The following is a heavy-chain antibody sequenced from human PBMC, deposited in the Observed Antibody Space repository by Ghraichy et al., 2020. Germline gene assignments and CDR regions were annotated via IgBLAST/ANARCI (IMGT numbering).Heavy chain of an antibody. D-gene: IGHD3-10*01. J-gene: IGHJ6*02. V-gene: IGHV3-21*01. CDR2: ISSSSSYI. CDR1: GFTFSSYS. Sequence: GESLNISCAASGFTFSSYSMNWVRQAPGKGLEWVSSISSSSSYIYYADSVKGRFTISRDNAKNSLYLQMNSLRAEDTAVYYCARAGSEREDYYYGMDVWGQGTTVTVSS. CDR3: ARAGSEREDYYYGMDV.